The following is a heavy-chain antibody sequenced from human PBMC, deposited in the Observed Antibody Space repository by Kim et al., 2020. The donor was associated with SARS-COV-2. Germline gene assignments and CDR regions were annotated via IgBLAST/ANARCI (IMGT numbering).Heavy chain of an antibody. CDR1: GGSISSSSYY. CDR3: AGRGIGWLLEYWFDP. D-gene: IGHD3-22*01. V-gene: IGHV4-39*01. CDR2: IYYSGST. J-gene: IGHJ5*02. Sequence: SETLSLTCTVSGGSISSSSYYWGWIRQPPGKGLEWIGSIYYSGSTYYNPSLKSRVTISVDTSKNQFSLKLSSVTAADTAVYYCAGRGIGWLLEYWFDPWGQGTLVTVSS.